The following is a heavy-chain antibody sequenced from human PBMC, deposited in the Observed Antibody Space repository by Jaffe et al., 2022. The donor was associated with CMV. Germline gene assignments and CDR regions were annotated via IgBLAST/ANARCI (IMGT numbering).Heavy chain of an antibody. CDR3: AKVGFKVGALLGAFFDY. CDR1: GFTFSSYA. V-gene: IGHV3-23*04. D-gene: IGHD1-26*01. Sequence: EVQLVESGGGLVQPGGSLRLSCAASGFTFSSYAMSWVRQAPGKGLEWVSAISGSGGSTYYADSVKGRFTISRDNSKNTLYLQMNSLRAEDTAVYYCAKVGFKVGALLGAFFDYWGQGTLVTVSS. J-gene: IGHJ4*02. CDR2: ISGSGGST.